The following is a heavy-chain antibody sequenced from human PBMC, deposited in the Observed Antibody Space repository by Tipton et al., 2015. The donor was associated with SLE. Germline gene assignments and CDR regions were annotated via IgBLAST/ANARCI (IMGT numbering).Heavy chain of an antibody. CDR1: GASFNGYY. CDR2: IYSGSS. CDR3: AGVVAIPDYHIYAVDV. Sequence: GLVKPSETLSPTCAVSGASFNGYYWSWIRQPPGKGLEWIGYIYSGSSYFNPSLRSRVSMSIDKSKNQFSLTMSSVTAADTAVYYCAGVVAIPDYHIYAVDVWGQGTTVTVSS. J-gene: IGHJ6*02. D-gene: IGHD2-21*01. V-gene: IGHV4-59*01.